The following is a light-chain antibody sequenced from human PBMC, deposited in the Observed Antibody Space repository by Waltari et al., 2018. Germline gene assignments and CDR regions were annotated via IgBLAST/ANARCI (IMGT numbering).Light chain of an antibody. CDR2: DVS. V-gene: IGLV2-8*01. Sequence: QSALTQPPSPSGSPGQSVTIPCPGTPVAIGGYKFVSWFQQHPGKAPKLVIYDVSERPSGVPDRFSGSKSGSTATLTVSGLQAEDEADYYCSSYGGKNNLIFGGGTTLTVL. J-gene: IGLJ2*01. CDR3: SSYGGKNNLI. CDR1: PVAIGGYKF.